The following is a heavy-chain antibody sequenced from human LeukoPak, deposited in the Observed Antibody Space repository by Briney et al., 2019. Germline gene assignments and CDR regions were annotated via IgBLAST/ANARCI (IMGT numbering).Heavy chain of an antibody. Sequence: PGGSLRLSCAASGFTFSSYAMHWVRQAPGKGLEWVAVISYDGSNKYYADSVKGRFTISRDNSKNTLYLQMNSLRAEDTAVYYCARASLLALVDYWGQGTLVTVSS. J-gene: IGHJ4*02. CDR1: GFTFSSYA. D-gene: IGHD3-3*02. CDR3: ARASLLALVDY. V-gene: IGHV3-30-3*01. CDR2: ISYDGSNK.